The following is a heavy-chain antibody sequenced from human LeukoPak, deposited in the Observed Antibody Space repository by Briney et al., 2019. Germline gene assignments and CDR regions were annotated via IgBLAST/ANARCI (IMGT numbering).Heavy chain of an antibody. J-gene: IGHJ4*02. D-gene: IGHD6-13*01. CDR1: GGSISSYY. CDR2: IYYSGST. Sequence: SETLSHTCTVSGGSISSYYWSWIRQPPGKGLEWIGYIYYSGSTNYNPSLKSRVTISVDTSKNQFSLKLSSVTAADTAVYYCGISSSWYYFDYWGQGTLVTVSS. V-gene: IGHV4-59*08. CDR3: GISSSWYYFDY.